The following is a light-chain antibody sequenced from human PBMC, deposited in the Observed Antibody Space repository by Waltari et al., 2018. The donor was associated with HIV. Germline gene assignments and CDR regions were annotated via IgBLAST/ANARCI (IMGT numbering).Light chain of an antibody. CDR2: GDN. CDR1: SSNIGAGYD. V-gene: IGLV1-40*01. CDR3: QSYDSSLSGSVV. J-gene: IGLJ2*01. Sequence: QSVLTQPPSVSGAPGQSVTISCTGSSSNIGAGYDVHWYRQLPGTAPKLLIYGDNNRPSGVPDRFSGSKSGTSASLAITGLQAEDEANYYCQSYDSSLSGSVVFGGGTKLTVL.